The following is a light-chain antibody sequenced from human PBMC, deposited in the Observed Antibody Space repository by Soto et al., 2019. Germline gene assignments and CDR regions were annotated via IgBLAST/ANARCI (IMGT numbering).Light chain of an antibody. CDR1: QSVSSN. J-gene: IGKJ1*01. Sequence: EIVMTQSPATLSVSPGERATLSCRASQSVSSNLAWYQQKPGQAPRLLIYGASTRATGIPARFSGSGSGIEFTLTISSLEPEDFAVYYCQQYGSSPWTFGQGTKVDIK. V-gene: IGKV3-15*01. CDR2: GAS. CDR3: QQYGSSPWT.